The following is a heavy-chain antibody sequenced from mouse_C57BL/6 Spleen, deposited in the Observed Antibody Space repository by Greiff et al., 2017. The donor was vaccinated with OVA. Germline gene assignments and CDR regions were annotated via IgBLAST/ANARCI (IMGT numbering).Heavy chain of an antibody. J-gene: IGHJ2*01. CDR1: GFTFSSYG. Sequence: EVKLVESGGDLVKPGGSLKLSCAASGFTFSSYGMSWVRQPPDKRLEWVATISSGGSYTYYPDSVKGRFTISRDNAKNTLYLQMSSLKSEDTAMYYCARHPYYEYDGTYDYWGQGTTLTVSS. CDR2: ISSGGSYT. V-gene: IGHV5-6*02. CDR3: ARHPYYEYDGTYDY. D-gene: IGHD2-4*01.